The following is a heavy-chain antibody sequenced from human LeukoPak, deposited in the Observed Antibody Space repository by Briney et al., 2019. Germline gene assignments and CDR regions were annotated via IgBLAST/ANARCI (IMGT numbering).Heavy chain of an antibody. CDR3: ARPLMYYYGSETYFWFDP. CDR2: IYSGGST. CDR1: GFTFSRHG. D-gene: IGHD3-10*01. Sequence: GGTLRLSCVASGFTFSRHGLNWVRQAPGKGLEWVSVIYSGGSTYYADSVKGRFTISRDNSKNTLYLQMNSLRAEDTAVYYCARPLMYYYGSETYFWFDPWGQGTLVTVSS. J-gene: IGHJ5*02. V-gene: IGHV3-66*04.